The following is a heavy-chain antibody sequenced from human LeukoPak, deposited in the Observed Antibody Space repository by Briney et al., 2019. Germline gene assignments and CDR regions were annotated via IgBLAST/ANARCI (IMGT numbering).Heavy chain of an antibody. CDR3: ARDLLNEGNHLDY. Sequence: PSQTLSLTCTVSGGTISSGDYYWSWIRQPPGKGLEWIGYIYYSGSTYYNPSLKSRVTISVDTSKNQFSLKLSSVTAADTAVYYCARDLLNEGNHLDYWGQGTLVTVSS. J-gene: IGHJ4*02. CDR2: IYYSGST. V-gene: IGHV4-30-4*01. CDR1: GGTISSGDYY. D-gene: IGHD4-23*01.